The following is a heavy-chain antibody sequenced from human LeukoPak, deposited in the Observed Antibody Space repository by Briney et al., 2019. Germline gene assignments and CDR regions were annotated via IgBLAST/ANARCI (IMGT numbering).Heavy chain of an antibody. Sequence: PGGSLRLSCIASGFTFSSHAMHWVRQAPGKGLEWVAYIRNEGFHKYYADSVKGRFTISRDNVNYTLYLEMNSLRPDDTAIYYCARDPGELQWFGEFTEGYVDQWGQGTLVTVSS. CDR1: GFTFSSHA. J-gene: IGHJ4*02. CDR2: IRNEGFHK. D-gene: IGHD3-10*01. CDR3: ARDPGELQWFGEFTEGYVDQ. V-gene: IGHV3-30*02.